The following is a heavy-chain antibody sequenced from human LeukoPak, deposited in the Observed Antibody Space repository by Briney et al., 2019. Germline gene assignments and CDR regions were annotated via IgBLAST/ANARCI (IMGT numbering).Heavy chain of an antibody. V-gene: IGHV3-21*01. CDR1: GFAFSSYS. J-gene: IGHJ4*02. CDR3: AREAPSGSYLFGY. D-gene: IGHD1-26*01. Sequence: GGSLRLSCAASGFAFSSYSMNWVRQAPGKGLEWVSYISSSSSYIYYADSVKGRFTISRDNAKSSLYLQMNSLRAEDTALYYCAREAPSGSYLFGYWGQGTLVTVSS. CDR2: ISSSSSYI.